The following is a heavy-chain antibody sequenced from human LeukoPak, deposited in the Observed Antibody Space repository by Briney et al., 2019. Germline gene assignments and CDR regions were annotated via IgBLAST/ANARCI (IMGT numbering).Heavy chain of an antibody. V-gene: IGHV3-13*01. Sequence: GGSLRLSCAASGFTLSSYDMHWVRQATGKGLEWVSAIGTAGDTYYPGSVKGRFTISRENAKNSLYLQMNSLRAGDTAVYYCARWGFWSGYSYGMDVWGQGTTVTVSS. J-gene: IGHJ6*02. CDR3: ARWGFWSGYSYGMDV. D-gene: IGHD3-3*01. CDR2: IGTAGDT. CDR1: GFTLSSYD.